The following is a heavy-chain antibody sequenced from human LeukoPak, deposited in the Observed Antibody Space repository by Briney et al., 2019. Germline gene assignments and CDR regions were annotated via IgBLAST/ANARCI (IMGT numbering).Heavy chain of an antibody. CDR2: ISTYNGDT. D-gene: IGHD5-12*01. V-gene: IGHV1-18*01. J-gene: IGHJ3*02. Sequence: ASVKVSCKASGYTFTSFGFSWVRQAPGQGLEWMGWISTYNGDTKHAQNFQDRPTMTTDTSASTAYMELRNLRSDDTAVYFCARVRRYSGYNYFDAFDNWGQGTMVTVSS. CDR1: GYTFTSFG. CDR3: ARVRRYSGYNYFDAFDN.